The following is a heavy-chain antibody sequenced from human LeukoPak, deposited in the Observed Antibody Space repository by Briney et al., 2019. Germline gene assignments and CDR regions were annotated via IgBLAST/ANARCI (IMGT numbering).Heavy chain of an antibody. CDR2: IYYSGST. V-gene: IGHV4-59*01. Sequence: NPSETLSLTCSVSGGSISSYYWSWIRQPPGKGLEWIGYIYYSGSTKYNPSLKSRITISVDTSKNQFSLKVRSVTAADTAVYYCARDLGSGWQFDYWGQGTLVTVSS. D-gene: IGHD6-19*01. CDR3: ARDLGSGWQFDY. J-gene: IGHJ4*02. CDR1: GGSISSYY.